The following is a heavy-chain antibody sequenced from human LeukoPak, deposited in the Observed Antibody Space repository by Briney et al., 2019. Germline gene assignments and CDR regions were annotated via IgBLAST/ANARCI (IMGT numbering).Heavy chain of an antibody. CDR1: GFTFSDYY. Sequence: PGGPLRLSCAASGFTFSDYYMSWIRQAPGKGLEWVSYISSSGSTIYYADSVKGRFTISRDNAKNSLYLQMNSLRAEDTAVYYCARQGVRWNSWFDPWGQGTLVTVSS. CDR3: ARQGVRWNSWFDP. D-gene: IGHD4-23*01. V-gene: IGHV3-11*04. CDR2: ISSSGSTI. J-gene: IGHJ5*02.